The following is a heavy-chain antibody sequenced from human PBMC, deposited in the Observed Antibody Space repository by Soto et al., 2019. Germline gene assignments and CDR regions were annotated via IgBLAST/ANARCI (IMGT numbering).Heavy chain of an antibody. Sequence: QVQLQESGPGLVKPSHTLSLTCTVSGGSISSGGYYWSWIRQHPGKGLEWIGYIYYSGSTYYNPSLKSRVTISVDTSKNQFSLKLSSVTAADTAVYYCARATRGPSSGYYQLDYWGQGTLVTVSS. D-gene: IGHD3-22*01. CDR3: ARATRGPSSGYYQLDY. CDR2: IYYSGST. CDR1: GGSISSGGYY. J-gene: IGHJ4*02. V-gene: IGHV4-31*03.